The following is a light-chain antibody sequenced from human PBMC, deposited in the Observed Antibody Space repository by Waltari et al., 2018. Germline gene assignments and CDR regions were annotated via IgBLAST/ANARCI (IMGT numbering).Light chain of an antibody. CDR2: DVN. Sequence: HSALAQPASVSGSPGQSITISCTGTSSDVGAYNYVPWYQQHPGKAPRLMIYDVNNRPSGVSNRFSGSKSGNTASLTISGLQAEDEADYYCSSFTRASSWVFGGGTKLTV. CDR1: SSDVGAYNY. V-gene: IGLV2-14*03. CDR3: SSFTRASSWV. J-gene: IGLJ3*02.